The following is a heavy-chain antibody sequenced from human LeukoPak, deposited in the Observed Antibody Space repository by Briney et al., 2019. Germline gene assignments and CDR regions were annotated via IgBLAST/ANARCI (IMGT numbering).Heavy chain of an antibody. CDR1: GYTFTGYY. Sequence: ASVKVSCKASGYTFTGYYTHWVRQAPGQGLEWMGWINPNSGGTNYAQKFQGRVTMTRDTSISTAYMELSRLRSDDTAVYYCARASRRSGSYAGAFDIWGQGTMVTVSS. CDR3: ARASRRSGSYAGAFDI. CDR2: INPNSGGT. V-gene: IGHV1-2*02. D-gene: IGHD3-10*01. J-gene: IGHJ3*02.